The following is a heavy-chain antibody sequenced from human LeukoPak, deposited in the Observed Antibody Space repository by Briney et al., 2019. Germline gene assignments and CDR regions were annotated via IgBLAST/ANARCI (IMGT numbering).Heavy chain of an antibody. J-gene: IGHJ6*02. Sequence: PGGSLRLSCADSGSTVSSNYMSWVRQAPGKGLEWVSVIYSGGSTYYADSVKGRFTISRDNSKNTLYLQMNSLRAEDTAVYYCARDSPDTAMDGWYYYGMDVWGQGTTATVSS. D-gene: IGHD5-18*01. CDR2: IYSGGST. CDR3: ARDSPDTAMDGWYYYGMDV. V-gene: IGHV3-66*02. CDR1: GSTVSSNY.